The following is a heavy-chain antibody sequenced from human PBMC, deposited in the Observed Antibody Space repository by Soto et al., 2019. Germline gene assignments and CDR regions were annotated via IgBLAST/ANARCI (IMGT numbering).Heavy chain of an antibody. CDR3: ARGPYCSSTSCYFPGLDY. Sequence: ASVKVSCKASGYTFTSYGISWVRQAPGQGLEWMGWISAYNGNTNYAQKLQGRVTMTTDTSTSTAYMELRSLRSDDTAVYYCARGPYCSSTSCYFPGLDYWGQGTLVTVPQ. J-gene: IGHJ4*02. D-gene: IGHD2-2*01. CDR1: GYTFTSYG. V-gene: IGHV1-18*01. CDR2: ISAYNGNT.